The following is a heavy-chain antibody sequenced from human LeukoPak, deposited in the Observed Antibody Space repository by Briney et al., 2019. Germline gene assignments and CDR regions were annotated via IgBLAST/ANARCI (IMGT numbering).Heavy chain of an antibody. CDR1: GYTFTGYY. V-gene: IGHV1-2*02. J-gene: IGHJ5*02. CDR2: INPNSGGT. Sequence: ASVKVSCKASGYTFTGYYMHWVRQAPGQGLEWMGWINPNSGGTNYAQKFQGRVTMTRDTSVSTAYMELSRLRSDDTAVYYCARGASGVYTVTTSWFDPWGQGTLVTVSS. CDR3: ARGASGVYTVTTSWFDP. D-gene: IGHD4-17*01.